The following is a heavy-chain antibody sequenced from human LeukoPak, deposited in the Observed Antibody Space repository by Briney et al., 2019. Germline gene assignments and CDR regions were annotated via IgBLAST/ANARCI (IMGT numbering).Heavy chain of an antibody. J-gene: IGHJ5*02. CDR3: ARAYSSGYYLGWFDP. CDR2: IHTSGST. V-gene: IGHV4-4*07. CDR1: GGSISRYY. Sequence: PSETLSLTCTVSGGSISRYYWNWIRQPAGKGLEWIGRIHTSGSTNYNPSLKSRVTVSVDTSKNQFSMKLSSVTAADTAVYYCARAYSSGYYLGWFDPWGQGTLVTVSS. D-gene: IGHD3-22*01.